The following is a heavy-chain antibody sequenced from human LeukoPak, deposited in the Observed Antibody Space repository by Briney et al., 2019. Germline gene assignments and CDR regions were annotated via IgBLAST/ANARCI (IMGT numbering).Heavy chain of an antibody. Sequence: SETLSLTCTVSGASVSGSDSNWGWVRQPPGKGLEWIGNVYYSGSTAYNPSLKSRVTMSVDTSKNQFSLKMTSVTAADTAVYYCTRMSKGRYFDYIFDYWGQGTLLTVSS. CDR2: VYYSGST. CDR1: GASVSGSDSN. CDR3: TRMSKGRYFDYIFDY. D-gene: IGHD3-9*01. J-gene: IGHJ4*02. V-gene: IGHV4-39*01.